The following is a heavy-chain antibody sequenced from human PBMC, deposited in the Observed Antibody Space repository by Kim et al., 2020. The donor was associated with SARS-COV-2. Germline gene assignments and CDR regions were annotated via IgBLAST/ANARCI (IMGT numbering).Heavy chain of an antibody. CDR1: GFTFSSYG. J-gene: IGHJ4*02. D-gene: IGHD3-3*01. CDR3: AKDKPDSDPRNYDFWSGPIDY. V-gene: IGHV3-30*18. Sequence: GGSLRLSCAASGFTFSSYGMHWVRQAPGKGLEWVAVISYDGSNKYYADSVKGRFTISRDNSKNTLYLQMNSLRAEDTAVYYCAKDKPDSDPRNYDFWSGPIDYWGQGTLVTVSS. CDR2: ISYDGSNK.